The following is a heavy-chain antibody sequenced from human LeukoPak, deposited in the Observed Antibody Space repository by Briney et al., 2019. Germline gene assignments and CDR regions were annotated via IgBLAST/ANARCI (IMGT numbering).Heavy chain of an antibody. Sequence: GGSLRLSCAASGFTFSSYAMSWVRQAPREGLEWVSALSESGGSTYYADSVKGRFTISRDNSKNTLYLQMNSLRAEDTALYYCASAAGPFDNWGQGTLVTVSS. D-gene: IGHD6-19*01. J-gene: IGHJ4*02. CDR3: ASAAGPFDN. CDR2: LSESGGST. CDR1: GFTFSSYA. V-gene: IGHV3-23*01.